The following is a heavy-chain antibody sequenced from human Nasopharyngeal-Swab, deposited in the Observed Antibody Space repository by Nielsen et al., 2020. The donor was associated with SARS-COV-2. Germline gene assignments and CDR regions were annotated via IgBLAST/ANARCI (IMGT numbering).Heavy chain of an antibody. V-gene: IGHV3-33*01. CDR2: IWYDGSNK. CDR3: ASENSGWYLSF. Sequence: GGSLRLSCAASGFTFSSYGMHWVRQAPGKGLEWVAVIWYDGSNKYYADSVKGRFTISRDNSKNTLYLQMNSLKTEDTAVYYCASENSGWYLSFWGQGTLVTVSS. CDR1: GFTFSSYG. D-gene: IGHD6-19*01. J-gene: IGHJ4*02.